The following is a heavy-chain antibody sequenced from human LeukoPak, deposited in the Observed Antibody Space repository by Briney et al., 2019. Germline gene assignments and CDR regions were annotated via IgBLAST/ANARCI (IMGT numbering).Heavy chain of an antibody. Sequence: PSETLSLTCAVYGGSFSGYYWSWIRQPPGKGLEWIGEINHSGSTNYNPSLKSRVTISVDTSKNQFSLKLSSVTAADTAVYYCARVRSSPLLYYYYYMDVWGKGTTVTVSS. V-gene: IGHV4-34*01. J-gene: IGHJ6*03. CDR3: ARVRSSPLLYYYYYMDV. CDR1: GGSFSGYY. CDR2: INHSGST. D-gene: IGHD6-6*01.